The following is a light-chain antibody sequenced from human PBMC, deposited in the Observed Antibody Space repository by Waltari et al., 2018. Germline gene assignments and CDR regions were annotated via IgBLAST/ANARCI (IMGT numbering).Light chain of an antibody. CDR1: SGTFAANY. CDR3: QSYDNTNYVV. V-gene: IGLV6-57*03. CDR2: KDN. Sequence: FVLSQPHSVSESPGKTVTISCTRSSGTFAANYVHWYQRRPGSVPTLVIYKDNERPSGVPDRFSGSADRYSGSASLPISGLRAEDEADYCCQSYDNTNYVVFGGWTKLTVL. J-gene: IGLJ2*01.